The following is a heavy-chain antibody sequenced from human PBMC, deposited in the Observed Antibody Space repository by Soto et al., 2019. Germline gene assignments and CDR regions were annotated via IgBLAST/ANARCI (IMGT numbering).Heavy chain of an antibody. J-gene: IGHJ5*02. V-gene: IGHV3-64*04. CDR1: GFTFSNYD. CDR3: ARDNSHQTPWWLDP. CDR2: ITSHGHIT. D-gene: IGHD2-15*01. Sequence: PGGSLRLSCSASGFTFSNYDMVWVRQAPGKGLEYISAITSHGHITYYADSVKGRFTISRDTSTSTVYMDLSSLRSEDTAVYYGARDNSHQTPWWLDPWGQGTLVTVSS.